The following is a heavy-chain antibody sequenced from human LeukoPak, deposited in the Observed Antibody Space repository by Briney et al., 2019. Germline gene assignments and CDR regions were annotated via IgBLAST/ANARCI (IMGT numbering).Heavy chain of an antibody. J-gene: IGHJ1*01. CDR2: ISDTGST. CDR3: ATGCYEPHEH. V-gene: IGHV4-59*01. CDR1: GASLSSFY. Sequence: SETLSLTCTVSGASLSSFYWNWIRQSPGKGLEWIGCISDTGSTKYNPPLQSRVAISVDTSKNQFSLQLTSVTSADTAVYFCATGCYEPHEHWGQGTRVSVSS. D-gene: IGHD5-12*01.